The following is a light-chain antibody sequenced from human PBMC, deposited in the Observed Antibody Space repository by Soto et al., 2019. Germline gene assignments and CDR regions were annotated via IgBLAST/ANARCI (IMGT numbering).Light chain of an antibody. Sequence: EIVLTQSPGTLSLSPGERATLSCRASQSVSSSYLAWYQQKPGQAPRLLIYDASSRATGIPDRFSGSGSGTDFTLTISRXEPEDFAVYYCQQYDNSPSTFGQGTKVDIK. CDR3: QQYDNSPST. J-gene: IGKJ1*01. CDR1: QSVSSSY. CDR2: DAS. V-gene: IGKV3-20*01.